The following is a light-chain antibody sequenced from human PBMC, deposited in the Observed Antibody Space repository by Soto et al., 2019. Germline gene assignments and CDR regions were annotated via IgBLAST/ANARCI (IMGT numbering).Light chain of an antibody. CDR2: RSN. CDR3: AAWDDSLRGVL. Sequence: QPVLIQPPSASGTPGQRVTISCSGSSSNTGSNYVYWYQQLPGTAPKLLIYRSNQRSSGVPERFSGSKSGTSASLAISGLRSEDEADYFCAAWDDSLRGVLFGGGTKVTVL. V-gene: IGLV1-47*01. CDR1: SSNTGSNY. J-gene: IGLJ2*01.